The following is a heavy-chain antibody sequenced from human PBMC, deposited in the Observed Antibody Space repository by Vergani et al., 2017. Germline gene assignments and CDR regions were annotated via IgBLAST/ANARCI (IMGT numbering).Heavy chain of an antibody. CDR1: GFTFSSYA. V-gene: IGHV3-30*02. J-gene: IGHJ6*03. D-gene: IGHD2-15*01. CDR3: AKDLVLVGMNYMDV. CDR2: IRYDGSNK. Sequence: VQLLESGGGLVQPGGSLRLSCAASGFTFSSYAMSWVRQAPGKGLEWVAFIRYDGSNKYYADSVKGRFTISRDNSKNTLYLQMNSLRAEDTAVYYCAKDLVLVGMNYMDVWGKGTTVTVSS.